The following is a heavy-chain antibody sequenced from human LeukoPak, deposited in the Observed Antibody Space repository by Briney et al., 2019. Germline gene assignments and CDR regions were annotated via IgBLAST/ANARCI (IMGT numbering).Heavy chain of an antibody. CDR3: ARTSGWYGSLFEY. CDR2: IYYSGST. D-gene: IGHD6-19*01. CDR1: GGSISSYY. J-gene: IGHJ4*02. V-gene: IGHV4-59*01. Sequence: SETLSLTCTVSGGSISSYYWSWIRQPPGKGLEWIGYIYYSGSTNYNPSLKSRVTISVDTSKNQFSLKLSSVTAADTAVYYCARTSGWYGSLFEYWGQGTLVTVSS.